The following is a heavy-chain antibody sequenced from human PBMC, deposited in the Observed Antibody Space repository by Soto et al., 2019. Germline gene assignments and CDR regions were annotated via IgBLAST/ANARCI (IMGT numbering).Heavy chain of an antibody. V-gene: IGHV3-30*18. J-gene: IGHJ4*02. CDR2: ISYDGSNK. CDR3: AKDGTYYYDSSGYPGDY. CDR1: GFTFSSYG. D-gene: IGHD3-22*01. Sequence: QVQLVESGGGVVQPGRSLRLSCAASGFTFSSYGMHWVRQAPGKGLEWVAVISYDGSNKYYADSVKGRFTISRDNSKNTLYLQMNSLRAEDTAVYYCAKDGTYYYDSSGYPGDYWGQGTLVTVSS.